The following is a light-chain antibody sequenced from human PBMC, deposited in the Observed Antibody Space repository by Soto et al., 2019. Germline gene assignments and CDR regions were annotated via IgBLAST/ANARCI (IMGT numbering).Light chain of an antibody. CDR2: GAS. J-gene: IGKJ5*01. V-gene: IGKV3-15*01. Sequence: EIVMTQSPATLSVSPGERATLSCRASQSVNSKLAWYQQKPGRAPRLLIYGASTRATGIPARFSGSGSATEFTLTISSLEPEDFAVYYCQQRSNWPPITFGQGTRLEIK. CDR3: QQRSNWPPIT. CDR1: QSVNSK.